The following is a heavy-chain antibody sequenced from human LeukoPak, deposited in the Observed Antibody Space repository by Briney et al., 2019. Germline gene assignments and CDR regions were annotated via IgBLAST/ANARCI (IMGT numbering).Heavy chain of an antibody. J-gene: IGHJ4*02. D-gene: IGHD6-19*01. CDR1: GFTFSSYW. CDR3: AREDSGAVALDY. CDR2: INSDGSST. Sequence: PGGSLRLSCAASGFTFSSYWMHWVRQAPGTGLVWVSRINSDGSSTTYADSVKGRFTISRDNAMNTLYLQMNSLRAEATAVYYCAREDSGAVALDYWGQGALVPVSS. V-gene: IGHV3-74*01.